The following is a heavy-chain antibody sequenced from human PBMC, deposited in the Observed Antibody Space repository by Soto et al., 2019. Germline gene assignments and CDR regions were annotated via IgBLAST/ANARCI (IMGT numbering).Heavy chain of an antibody. CDR1: GYTFTRYG. Sequence: QDQLVQSGGEVEKPGASVKVSCKASGYTFTRYGISWVRQAPGQGLEWMGWISADTGTRFYAQKFQGRVTMTTDMATTTAYMELGRLRSDDTAVYYCARPTVDTSMCSWLDPWGQGTQVTVSS. CDR3: ARPTVDTSMCSWLDP. CDR2: ISADTGTR. V-gene: IGHV1-18*01. J-gene: IGHJ5*02. D-gene: IGHD2-8*01.